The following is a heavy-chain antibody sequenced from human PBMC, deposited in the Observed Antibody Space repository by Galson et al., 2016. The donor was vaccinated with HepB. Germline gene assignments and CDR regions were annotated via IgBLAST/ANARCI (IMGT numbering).Heavy chain of an antibody. V-gene: IGHV5-51*03. Sequence: QSGAEVTKPGESLKISCKASGYSFTNFWIGWVRQMPGKGLEWLGIIYPIDSDTKYSPSFEGQVTISVDKSISTAYLQWSSLKASDSAMYYCARRDTSSGWYGYWGQGTLVTVSS. J-gene: IGHJ4*02. D-gene: IGHD6-19*01. CDR2: IYPIDSDT. CDR3: ARRDTSSGWYGY. CDR1: GYSFTNFW.